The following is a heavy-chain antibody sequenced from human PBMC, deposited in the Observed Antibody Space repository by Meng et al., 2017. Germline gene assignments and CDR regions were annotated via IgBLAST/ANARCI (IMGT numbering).Heavy chain of an antibody. CDR3: ARGYNYDILTGYYYI. V-gene: IGHV3/OR16-13*01. CDR2: INSDGSST. D-gene: IGHD3-9*01. CDR1: GFTFSSYW. Sequence: VSVGESGGGLVQPGGSLRLSCAASGFTFSSYWMHWVRQAPGKGLVWVSRINSDGSSTSYADSMKGQFTISRDNAKNTLYLQMNSLRAEDTAVYYCARGYNYDILTGYYYIWGQGTLVTVSS. J-gene: IGHJ4*02.